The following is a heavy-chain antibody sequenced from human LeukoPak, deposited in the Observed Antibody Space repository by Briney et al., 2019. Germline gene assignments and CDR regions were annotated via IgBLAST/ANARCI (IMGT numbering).Heavy chain of an antibody. CDR2: INPGGANT. J-gene: IGHJ4*02. CDR1: GYTFTNYY. D-gene: IGHD1-20*01. Sequence: ASVKVSCKASGYTFTNYYIHWVRQAPGQGLEWMGLINPGGANTNYAQNFQGRVTMTRDTSTSTVYMELSSLKSDDTAVYYCARDFNWNVASWGQGTLVTVSS. CDR3: ARDFNWNVAS. V-gene: IGHV1-46*01.